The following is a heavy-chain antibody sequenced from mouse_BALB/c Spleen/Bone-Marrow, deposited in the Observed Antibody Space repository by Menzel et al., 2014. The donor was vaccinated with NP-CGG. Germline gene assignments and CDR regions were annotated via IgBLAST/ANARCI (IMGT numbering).Heavy chain of an antibody. Sequence: VQLQQSGAELVRPGASVKVSCKASGYTFTSYWINWVKQRPGQGLEWIGNIFPSDSYTNYNQNFKDKATLTVDKSSSTAYMQLSSPTSGDSAVYYCTRQYGNYYAMDYWGQGTSVTVSS. D-gene: IGHD2-10*02. J-gene: IGHJ4*01. CDR2: IFPSDSYT. V-gene: IGHV1-69*02. CDR1: GYTFTSYW. CDR3: TRQYGNYYAMDY.